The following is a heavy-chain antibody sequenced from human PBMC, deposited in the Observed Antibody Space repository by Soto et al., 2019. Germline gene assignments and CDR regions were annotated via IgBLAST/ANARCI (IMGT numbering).Heavy chain of an antibody. J-gene: IGHJ4*02. Sequence: QVQLQQWGAGLLKPSETLSLTCAVYGGSFSGYYWSWIRQPPGKGLEWIGEINHSGSTNYNPSLKSRVTISVDTSKNQFSLKLSSVTAADTAVYYCAVGAYGSGSYQNYWGQGTLVTVSS. CDR2: INHSGST. V-gene: IGHV4-34*01. D-gene: IGHD3-10*01. CDR1: GGSFSGYY. CDR3: AVGAYGSGSYQNY.